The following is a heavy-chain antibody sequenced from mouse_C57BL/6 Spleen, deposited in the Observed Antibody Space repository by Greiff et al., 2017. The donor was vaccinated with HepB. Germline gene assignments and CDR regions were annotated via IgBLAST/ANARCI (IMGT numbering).Heavy chain of an antibody. CDR2: INPNNGGT. Sequence: EVQLQQSGPELVKPGASVKISCKASGYTFTDYYMNWVKQSHGKSLEWIGDINPNNGGTSYNQKFKGKATLTVDKSSSTAYMELRSLTSEDSAVYYCARRGGLRGAWFAYWGQGTLVTVSA. D-gene: IGHD2-4*01. CDR1: GYTFTDYY. CDR3: ARRGGLRGAWFAY. V-gene: IGHV1-26*01. J-gene: IGHJ3*01.